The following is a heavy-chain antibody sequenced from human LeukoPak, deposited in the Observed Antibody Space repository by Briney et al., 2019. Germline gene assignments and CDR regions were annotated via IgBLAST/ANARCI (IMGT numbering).Heavy chain of an antibody. J-gene: IGHJ3*02. Sequence: GGSLRLSCAASGFTFSSYEMNWVRQAPGKGLEWVSYISSSGSTIYYADSVKGRFTISRDNAKNSLYLQMNSLRAEDTAVYYCAREASTYYYGMSGYDVVFDSWGQGTMVTVSS. D-gene: IGHD3-22*01. V-gene: IGHV3-48*03. CDR1: GFTFSSYE. CDR3: AREASTYYYGMSGYDVVFDS. CDR2: ISSSGSTI.